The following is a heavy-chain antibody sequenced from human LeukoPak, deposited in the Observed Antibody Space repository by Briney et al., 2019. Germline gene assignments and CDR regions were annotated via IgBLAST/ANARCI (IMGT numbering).Heavy chain of an antibody. CDR2: ISASNNNT. Sequence: GASVKVSCKASGYTFIRYAISWVRQAPGQRLEWMGWISASNNNTNYVQKFQGRVTMTTDTSASTVYMELRSLRSDDTAVYYCARDEWGALDYWGQGTLVTVSS. CDR3: ARDEWGALDY. CDR1: GYTFIRYA. J-gene: IGHJ4*02. V-gene: IGHV1-18*01. D-gene: IGHD1-26*01.